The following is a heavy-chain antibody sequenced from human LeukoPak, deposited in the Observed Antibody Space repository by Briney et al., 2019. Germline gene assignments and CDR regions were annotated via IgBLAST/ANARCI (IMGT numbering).Heavy chain of an antibody. CDR3: ARVDIVATQWLVPHYYFDY. J-gene: IGHJ4*02. CDR1: GYTFTGYY. D-gene: IGHD5-12*01. V-gene: IGHV1-2*02. Sequence: HGASVKVSCKASGYTFTGYYMHWVRQAPGQGLEWMGWINPNSGGTNYAQKFQGRVTMTRDTSISTAYMELSRLRSDDTAVYYCARVDIVATQWLVPHYYFDYWGQGTLVTVSS. CDR2: INPNSGGT.